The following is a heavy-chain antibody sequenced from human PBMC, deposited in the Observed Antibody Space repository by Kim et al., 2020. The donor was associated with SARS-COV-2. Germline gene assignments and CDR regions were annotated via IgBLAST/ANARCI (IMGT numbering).Heavy chain of an antibody. CDR3: VRGARVATIFHLYHYMAV. D-gene: IGHD5-12*01. CDR1: GGTISSYY. V-gene: IGHV4-59*01. CDR2: IFYSVST. Sequence: SETLSLTCTASGGTISSYYWSWIRQPPGKGLEWIGSIFYSVSTNYNHSLKSRDTLSVETSKNQFFLKLCPVSAADTAVFYSVRGARVATIFHLYHYMAV. J-gene: IGHJ6*03.